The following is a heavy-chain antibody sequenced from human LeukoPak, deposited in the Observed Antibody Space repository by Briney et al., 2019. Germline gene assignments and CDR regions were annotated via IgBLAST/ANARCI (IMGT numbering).Heavy chain of an antibody. Sequence: SDTLTLPCSVADSPLSSTHYWAWVRQTPGKGPEWLANINSCGGPHSTPPLRRRITISLDTPKSQLSLRRSSVTAADTAIYYCAREARGHNYGQYYFDAGGPGTLVTVSA. J-gene: IGHJ4*02. CDR3: AREARGHNYGQYYFDA. D-gene: IGHD5-18*01. CDR1: DSPLSSTHY. CDR2: INSCGGP. V-gene: IGHV4-38-2*02.